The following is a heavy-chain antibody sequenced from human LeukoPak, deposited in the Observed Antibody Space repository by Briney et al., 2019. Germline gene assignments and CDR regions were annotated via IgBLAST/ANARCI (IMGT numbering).Heavy chain of an antibody. CDR3: ARVSCPNGVCYTGGYYFDY. CDR2: IYYSGST. J-gene: IGHJ4*02. CDR1: GGSISSYY. Sequence: SETLSLTCTVSGGSISSYYWSWIRQPPGKGLEWIGYIYYSGSTNYNPSLKSRVTISVDTSKNQFSLKLSSVTAADTAVYYCARVSCPNGVCYTGGYYFDYWGQGTLVTVSS. V-gene: IGHV4-59*01. D-gene: IGHD2-8*01.